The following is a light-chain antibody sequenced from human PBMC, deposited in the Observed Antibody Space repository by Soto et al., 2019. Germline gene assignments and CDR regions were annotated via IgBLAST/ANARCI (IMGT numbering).Light chain of an antibody. CDR2: EVS. J-gene: IGLJ2*01. CDR1: SSDVGAYNY. V-gene: IGLV2-14*01. Sequence: QSALTQPASVSGSPGQSITISCTGTSSDVGAYNYVSWYQQHPGKAPKLMIFEVSDRPSGVSNRFSGSKSGNTASLTISGLQAEDDADYYCSSYTSSNTLVFGGGTKPTVL. CDR3: SSYTSSNTLV.